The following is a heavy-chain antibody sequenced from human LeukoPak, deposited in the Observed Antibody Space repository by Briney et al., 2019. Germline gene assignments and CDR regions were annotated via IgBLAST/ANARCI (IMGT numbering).Heavy chain of an antibody. V-gene: IGHV3-20*04. D-gene: IGHD3-10*01. Sequence: RSGGSLRLSCAASGFTFDDYGMSWVRQAPGKGLEWVSGINWNGASTGYADSVKGRFTISRDNAKNSLYLQMNSLRVEDTALYYCARGVDGSGRYRGYYYYYMDVWGKGTTATISS. CDR2: INWNGAST. J-gene: IGHJ6*03. CDR3: ARGVDGSGRYRGYYYYYMDV. CDR1: GFTFDDYG.